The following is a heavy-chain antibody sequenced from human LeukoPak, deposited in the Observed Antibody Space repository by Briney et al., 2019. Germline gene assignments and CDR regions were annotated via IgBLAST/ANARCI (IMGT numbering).Heavy chain of an antibody. V-gene: IGHV3-53*01. D-gene: IGHD3-22*01. CDR1: GFTVSSNY. Sequence: PGGSLRLSCAASGFTVSSNYMSWVRQAPGKGLEWVSVIYSGGSTYYADSVKGRFTTSRDNSKNTLYLQMNSLRAEDTAVYYCARESGDSSGPFDYWGQGTLVTVSS. CDR3: ARESGDSSGPFDY. J-gene: IGHJ4*02. CDR2: IYSGGST.